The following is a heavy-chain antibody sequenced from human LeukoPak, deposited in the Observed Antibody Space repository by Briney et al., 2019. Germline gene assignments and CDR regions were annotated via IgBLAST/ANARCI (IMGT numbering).Heavy chain of an antibody. Sequence: SETLSLTCAVYGGSFSGYYWSWIRQPPGKGLEWIGEINHSGSTNYNPSLKSRVTISVDTSKNHFSLKLSSVTAADTALYYCARLPGYSGYDFDYWGQGTLVTVSS. V-gene: IGHV4-34*01. D-gene: IGHD5-12*01. J-gene: IGHJ4*02. CDR2: INHSGST. CDR3: ARLPGYSGYDFDY. CDR1: GGSFSGYY.